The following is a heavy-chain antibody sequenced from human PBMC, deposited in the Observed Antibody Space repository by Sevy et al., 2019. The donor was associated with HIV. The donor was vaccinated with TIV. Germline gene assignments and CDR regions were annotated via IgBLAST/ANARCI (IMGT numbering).Heavy chain of an antibody. CDR1: GFTFSSYW. CDR2: IKQEGSEK. J-gene: IGHJ4*02. CDR3: ARSKLEMATIMYYFDY. Sequence: GGSLRLSCAASGFTFSSYWMSWVRQAPGKGLEWVANIKQEGSEKYYVDSVKGRFTISGDNAKNSLYLQMNSLRAEDTAVYYCARSKLEMATIMYYFDYWGQGTLVTVSS. V-gene: IGHV3-7*01. D-gene: IGHD5-12*01.